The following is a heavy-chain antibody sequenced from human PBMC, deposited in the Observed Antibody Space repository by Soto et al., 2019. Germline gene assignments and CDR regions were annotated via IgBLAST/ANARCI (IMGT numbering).Heavy chain of an antibody. V-gene: IGHV3-7*01. J-gene: IGHJ6*02. CDR3: ARDDRAARFYYGMDV. D-gene: IGHD6-6*01. Sequence: GGSLRLSCAASGFTFSGSAMHWVRQAPGKGLEWVANIKQDGSEKYYVDSVKGRFTISRDNAKNSLYLQMNSLRAEDTAVYYCARDDRAARFYYGMDVWGQGTTVTVSS. CDR1: GFTFSGSA. CDR2: IKQDGSEK.